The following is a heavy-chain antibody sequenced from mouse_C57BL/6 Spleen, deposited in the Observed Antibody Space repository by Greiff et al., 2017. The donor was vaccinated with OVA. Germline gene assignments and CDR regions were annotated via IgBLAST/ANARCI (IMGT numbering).Heavy chain of an antibody. CDR3: ARHQGSNYDYFDY. CDR1: GFSLTSYG. CDR2: IWSDGST. V-gene: IGHV2-6-1*01. J-gene: IGHJ2*01. D-gene: IGHD2-5*01. Sequence: QVQLKESGPGLVAPSQSLSITCTVSGFSLTSYGVHWVRQPPGKGLEWLVVIWSDGSTTYNSALKSRLSISKDNSKSQVFLKMNSLQTDDTAMYYCARHQGSNYDYFDYWGQGTTLTVSS.